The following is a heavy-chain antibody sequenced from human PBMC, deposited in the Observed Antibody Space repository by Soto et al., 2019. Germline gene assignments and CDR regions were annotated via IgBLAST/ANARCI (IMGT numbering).Heavy chain of an antibody. CDR1: GFTFSSFG. D-gene: IGHD6-19*01. Sequence: QVHLVESGGGVVQPGRSLRLSCAASGFTFSSFGMHWVRQAPGKGLEWVTFISFDGSSKNYADSVKGRFTISRDQTKNTLYLPLNSLIPEDTALYYCAKSHDSGSHWLGYWGQGTLVTVSS. V-gene: IGHV3-30*18. CDR2: ISFDGSSK. J-gene: IGHJ4*02. CDR3: AKSHDSGSHWLGY.